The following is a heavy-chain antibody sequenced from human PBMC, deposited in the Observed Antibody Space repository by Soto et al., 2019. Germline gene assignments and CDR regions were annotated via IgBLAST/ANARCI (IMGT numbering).Heavy chain of an antibody. J-gene: IGHJ6*03. Sequence: GGSLRLSCAASGFTFSSYSMKWDRQAPGKGLEWVSYISSSSTIYYADSVKGRFTISRDNAKNSLYLQMNSLRAEDTAVYYCARDGGSCSSTSCHIQYLYYYYYYMDVWGKGTTVTVSS. V-gene: IGHV3-48*01. CDR1: GFTFSSYS. CDR2: ISSSSTI. D-gene: IGHD2-2*01. CDR3: ARDGGSCSSTSCHIQYLYYYYYYMDV.